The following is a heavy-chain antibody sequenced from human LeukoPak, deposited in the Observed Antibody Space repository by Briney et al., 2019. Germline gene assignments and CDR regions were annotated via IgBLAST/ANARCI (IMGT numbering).Heavy chain of an antibody. CDR3: ARDPLQRLDYYYGMDV. D-gene: IGHD4-11*01. CDR2: IIPIFGTA. J-gene: IGHJ6*02. CDR1: GGTFSSYA. Sequence: SVKVSCTASGGTFSSYAISWVRQVPGQGLEWMGGIIPIFGTANYAQKFQGRVTITADESTSTAYMELSSLRSEDTAVYYCARDPLQRLDYYYGMDVWGQGTTVTVSS. V-gene: IGHV1-69*13.